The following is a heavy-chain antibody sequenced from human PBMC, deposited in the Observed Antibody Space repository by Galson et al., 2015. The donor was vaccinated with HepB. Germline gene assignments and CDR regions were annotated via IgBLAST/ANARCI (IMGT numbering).Heavy chain of an antibody. J-gene: IGHJ4*02. CDR3: ARDFWHEGGSPIGDFDY. Sequence: SLRLSCAASGFTFSSCWMSWVRQAPGKGLEWVANIKQDGSEKYYVDSVKGRFTISRDNAKNSLYLQMNSLRAEDTAVYYCARDFWHEGGSPIGDFDYWGQGTLVTVSS. CDR1: GFTFSSCW. CDR2: IKQDGSEK. V-gene: IGHV3-7*03. D-gene: IGHD2-15*01.